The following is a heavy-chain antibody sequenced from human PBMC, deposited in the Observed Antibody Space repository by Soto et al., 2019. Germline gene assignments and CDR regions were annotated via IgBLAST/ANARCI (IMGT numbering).Heavy chain of an antibody. CDR1: GGSVSSGRHF. CDR3: ASLTMIVVN. Sequence: GGSVSSGRHFMAWIRQPPGKGLEWIGYIYYSGSTNYNPALKSRVTISGDTSKDEFALKLSSVTAAVQAVYYCASLTMIVVNLGQRTLVTVSS. V-gene: IGHV4-61*01. D-gene: IGHD3-22*01. CDR2: IYYSGST. J-gene: IGHJ4*02.